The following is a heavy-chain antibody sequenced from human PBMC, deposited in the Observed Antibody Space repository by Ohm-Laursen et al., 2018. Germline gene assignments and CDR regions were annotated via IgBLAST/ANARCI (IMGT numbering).Heavy chain of an antibody. Sequence: SDTLSLTCFVSGGSISSYYWSWIRQPPGKGLEWIGYIYYSGTTSYNPSLRSRVTISMGTSKNQFSLNLTSVTAADTAVYYCARWGLRVRTFEIWGQGTMVTVSS. CDR3: ARWGLRVRTFEI. CDR2: IYYSGTT. J-gene: IGHJ3*02. D-gene: IGHD4-17*01. V-gene: IGHV4-59*07. CDR1: GGSISSYY.